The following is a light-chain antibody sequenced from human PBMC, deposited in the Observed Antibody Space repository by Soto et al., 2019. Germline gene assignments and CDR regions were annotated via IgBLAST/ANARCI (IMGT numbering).Light chain of an antibody. Sequence: EIVMTQSPATLSVSPGQRATLSCRASQSVSSNLAWYQQKPGQAPRLLIYGASTRATSIPARFSGSGSGTEFTLTISSLQSEDFASYYCQHYNNWPPWTLGQGTKVEIK. CDR3: QHYNNWPPWT. J-gene: IGKJ1*01. CDR1: QSVSSN. CDR2: GAS. V-gene: IGKV3-15*01.